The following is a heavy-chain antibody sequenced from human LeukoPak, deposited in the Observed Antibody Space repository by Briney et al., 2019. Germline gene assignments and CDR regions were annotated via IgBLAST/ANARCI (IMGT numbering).Heavy chain of an antibody. CDR3: ARSRITMVRGATDY. J-gene: IGHJ4*02. CDR2: ISYDGSNR. CDR1: GFTFSSYS. D-gene: IGHD3-10*01. V-gene: IGHV3-30*03. Sequence: PGGSLRLSCAASGFTFSSYSMNWVRQAPGKGLEWVAVISYDGSNRYYADSVKGRFTISRDNSKNTLYLQMNSLRAEDTAVYYCARSRITMVRGATDYWGQGTLVTVSS.